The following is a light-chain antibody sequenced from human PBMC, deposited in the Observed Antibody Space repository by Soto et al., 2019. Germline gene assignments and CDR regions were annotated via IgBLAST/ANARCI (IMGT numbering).Light chain of an antibody. Sequence: DIQMTQSPSTISASVGDRVTITCRASQNINSWLAWYQQKPGKAPKLLIYKASNLESGVPSRFSGSGSGTDFTLTISSLQPDDFATYHCQQYESFFPLTFGGGTNVDIK. CDR1: QNINSW. V-gene: IGKV1-5*03. J-gene: IGKJ4*01. CDR3: QQYESFFPLT. CDR2: KAS.